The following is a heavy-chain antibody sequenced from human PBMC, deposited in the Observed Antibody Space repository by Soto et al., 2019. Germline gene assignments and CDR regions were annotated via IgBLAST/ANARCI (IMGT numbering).Heavy chain of an antibody. CDR2: ISGNGATT. V-gene: IGHV3-23*01. J-gene: IGHJ4*02. CDR1: GVAFSFYS. Sequence: EVALLESGGGLVQPGGSLRLSCEVSGVAFSFYSMSWVRQAPGKGLEGVESISGNGATTYYAASGKGRFTFSRDNSKNTVHLQMNSLRGEDTAVYYCAKDRGGFTSGWEFFDFWGQGTLVTVSS. CDR3: AKDRGGFTSGWEFFDF. D-gene: IGHD6-19*01.